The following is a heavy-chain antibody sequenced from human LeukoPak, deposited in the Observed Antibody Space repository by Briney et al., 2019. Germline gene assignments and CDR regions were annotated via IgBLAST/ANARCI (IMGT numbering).Heavy chain of an antibody. CDR3: ARDERIAVAGILDY. D-gene: IGHD6-19*01. J-gene: IGHJ4*02. Sequence: PGGSLRLSCAASGFTFSSYAMSWVRQAPGKGLEWVAVISYDGSNKYYADSVRGRFIVSRDNSKNTLYLQMNSLRPEDSAVYYCARDERIAVAGILDYWGQGTLVTVSS. CDR1: GFTFSSYA. CDR2: ISYDGSNK. V-gene: IGHV3-30*04.